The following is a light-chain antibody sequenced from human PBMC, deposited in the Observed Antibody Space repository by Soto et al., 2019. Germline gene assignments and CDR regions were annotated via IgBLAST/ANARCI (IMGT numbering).Light chain of an antibody. CDR2: GAS. CDR1: QSVSSY. CDR3: QQPGNWPRT. V-gene: IGKV3-11*01. Sequence: EIVLTQSTATLSLSPGERANLACRASQSVSSYLAWYHQKPGQPPRLLIYGASNRATDIPAMFSGSGSGPDFTLTISSLESEDFAVYYCQQPGNWPRTFGQGTKLEIK. J-gene: IGKJ2*01.